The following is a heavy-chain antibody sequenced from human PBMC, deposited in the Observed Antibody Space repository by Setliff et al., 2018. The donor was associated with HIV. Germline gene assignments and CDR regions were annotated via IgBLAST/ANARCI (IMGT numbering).Heavy chain of an antibody. J-gene: IGHJ3*01. CDR3: ARGQMAYAAFDV. Sequence: PSETLSLTCTVSGGSISTYYWSWIRQPPGKGLEWIGSIYFTGSSDNNPSLKSRVTLSVDTSKHQFSLKLSSVTAADTAVYYCARGQMAYAAFDVWGQGTMVTVSS. D-gene: IGHD4-17*01. V-gene: IGHV4-59*01. CDR2: IYFTGSS. CDR1: GGSISTYY.